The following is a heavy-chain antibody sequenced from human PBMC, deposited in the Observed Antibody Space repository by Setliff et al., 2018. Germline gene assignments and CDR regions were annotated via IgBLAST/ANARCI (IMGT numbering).Heavy chain of an antibody. V-gene: IGHV3-23*01. CDR2: ISDSGGST. Sequence: ETLSLTCAVYGGSFSGYYWSWIRQPPGKGLEWVSVISDSGGSTYYADSVKGRFTISSDNSKNTLYLQMNSLRAEDTAVYYCARAKPHYYDSSGGSCSYYGMDVWGQGTTVTVSS. CDR3: ARAKPHYYDSSGGSCSYYGMDV. J-gene: IGHJ6*02. D-gene: IGHD3-22*01. CDR1: GGSFSGYY.